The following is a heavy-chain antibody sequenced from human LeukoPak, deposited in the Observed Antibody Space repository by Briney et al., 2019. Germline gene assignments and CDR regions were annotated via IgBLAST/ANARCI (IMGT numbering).Heavy chain of an antibody. CDR1: GDSISSGDYY. CDR3: TRIPTHYYGSGSYYGYFDS. V-gene: IGHV4-31*03. CDR2: MNNRGTS. J-gene: IGHJ4*02. Sequence: SQTLSLTCTVSGDSISSGDYYWSWIRQHPGKGLEWIGYMNNRGTSNYNPSLRSRVTISVDTSNNQFSLRLSSVTAADTAVYYCTRIPTHYYGSGSYYGYFDSWGQGTLVTVSS. D-gene: IGHD3-10*01.